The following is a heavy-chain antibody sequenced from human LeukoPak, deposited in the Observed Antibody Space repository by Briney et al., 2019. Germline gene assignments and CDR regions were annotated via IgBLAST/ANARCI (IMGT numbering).Heavy chain of an antibody. CDR1: GFTFSNYA. CDR3: AKDQIGVLPDAFDI. D-gene: IGHD3-10*01. CDR2: IRGNGGGT. V-gene: IGHV3-23*01. J-gene: IGHJ3*02. Sequence: GGSLRLSCAASGFTFSNYAMTWVRQAPGKGLEWVSSIRGNGGGTFYADSVKGRLTISRDNSENTLFLQMNSLRADDAAFYYCAKDQIGVLPDAFDIWGQGTMVSDSS.